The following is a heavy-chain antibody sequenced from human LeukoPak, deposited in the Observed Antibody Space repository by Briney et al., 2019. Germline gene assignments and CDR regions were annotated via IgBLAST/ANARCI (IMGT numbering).Heavy chain of an antibody. CDR3: AKSNGYGLVDI. D-gene: IGHD3-10*01. CDR2: IYYSGST. Sequence: SETLSLTCTVSGGSISSYYWSWIRQPPGEGLEWIGYIYYSGSTNYNPSLKSRVTISLDTSRNQFSLKLNSVTAADTAVYYCAKSNGYGLVDIWGQGTMVTVSS. V-gene: IGHV4-59*12. CDR1: GGSISSYY. J-gene: IGHJ3*02.